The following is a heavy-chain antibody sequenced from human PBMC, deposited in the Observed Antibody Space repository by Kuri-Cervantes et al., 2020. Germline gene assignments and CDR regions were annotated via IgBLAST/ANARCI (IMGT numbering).Heavy chain of an antibody. V-gene: IGHV3-30*02. CDR3: AKGLLYCSSTSCYTVYYYYYGMDV. J-gene: IGHJ6*02. Sequence: GESLKISCAASGFTFSSYGMHWVRQAPGEGLEWVAVIWYDGSNKYYADSVKGRFTISRDNSKNTLYLQMNSLRAEDTAVYYCAKGLLYCSSTSCYTVYYYYYGMDVWGQGTTVTVSS. CDR1: GFTFSSYG. D-gene: IGHD2-2*02. CDR2: IWYDGSNK.